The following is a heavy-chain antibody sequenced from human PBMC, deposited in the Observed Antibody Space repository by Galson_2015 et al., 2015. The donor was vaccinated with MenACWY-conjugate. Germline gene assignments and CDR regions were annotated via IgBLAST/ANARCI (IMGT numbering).Heavy chain of an antibody. CDR1: GYRFTSYW. J-gene: IGHJ6*02. V-gene: IGHV5-10-1*01. CDR2: IDPSDSYT. Sequence: QSGAEVKKPGESLRISCKGSGYRFTSYWITWVRQMPGKGLECVGRIDPSDSYTNYSPSFQGHVTISADKSISTAYLQWSSLKASDTAMYYGARLVTVETPYYYYGMDVWGQGTTVTVSS. D-gene: IGHD4-23*01. CDR3: ARLVTVETPYYYYGMDV.